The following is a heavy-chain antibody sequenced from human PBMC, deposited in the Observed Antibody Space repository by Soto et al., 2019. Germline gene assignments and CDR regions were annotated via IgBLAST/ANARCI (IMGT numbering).Heavy chain of an antibody. V-gene: IGHV1-18*03. J-gene: IGHJ4*02. D-gene: IGHD2-2*01. CDR1: GYTFTSYA. CDR2: ISAYNGNT. CDR3: ARNAPPANY. Sequence: QVQLVQSGAEVKKPGASVKVSCKASGYTFTSYAISWVRQAPGQGLEWMGWISAYNGNTNNAQKLKGRVTMTTDPSTSTVYMELRRLISDDMAVDYCARNAPPANYWGQGTLVTVSS.